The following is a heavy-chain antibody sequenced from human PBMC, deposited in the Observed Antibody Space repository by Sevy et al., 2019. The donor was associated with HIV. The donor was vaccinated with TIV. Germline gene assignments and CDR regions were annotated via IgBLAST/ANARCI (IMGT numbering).Heavy chain of an antibody. J-gene: IGHJ4*02. CDR2: ISSNGDNA. CDR1: GFTFRTYA. CDR3: ARGPEWELTSFLSH. Sequence: GGSLRLSCAASGFTFRTYAFHWVRQTPGRGLEWIGLISSNGDNAFYANSVRGRFTISRENSMNTLYLQMTSLTPDDPAVYYCARGPEWELTSFLSHWGQGTLVTVSS. V-gene: IGHV3-30-3*01. D-gene: IGHD1-26*01.